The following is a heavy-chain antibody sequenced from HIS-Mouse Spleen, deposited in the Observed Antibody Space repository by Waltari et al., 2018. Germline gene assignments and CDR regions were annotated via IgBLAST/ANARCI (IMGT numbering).Heavy chain of an antibody. J-gene: IGHJ5*02. CDR3: ARGTITIFGVVTTNWFDP. CDR2: IYYSGST. V-gene: IGHV4-39*07. CDR1: GGSISSSSYY. D-gene: IGHD3-3*01. Sequence: QLQLQESGPGLVKPSETLSLTCTVSGGSISSSSYYWGWIRQPPGKGLEWIGSIYYSGSTYYNPSLKSRVTISVDTSKNQFSLKLSSVTAADTAVYYCARGTITIFGVVTTNWFDPWGQGTLVTVSS.